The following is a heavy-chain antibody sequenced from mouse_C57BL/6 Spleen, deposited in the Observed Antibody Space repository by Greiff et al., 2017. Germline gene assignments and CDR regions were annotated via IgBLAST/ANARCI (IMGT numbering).Heavy chain of an antibody. CDR2: ISDGGSYT. V-gene: IGHV5-4*01. Sequence: EVQLVESGGGLVKPGGSLKLSCAASGFTFSSYAMSWVRQTPEKRLEWVATISDGGSYTYYPDNVKGRFTISRDNAKNNLYLQMSHLKSEDTAMYYCATDYDAGDYAMDYWGQGTSVTVSS. J-gene: IGHJ4*01. CDR3: ATDYDAGDYAMDY. CDR1: GFTFSSYA. D-gene: IGHD2-12*01.